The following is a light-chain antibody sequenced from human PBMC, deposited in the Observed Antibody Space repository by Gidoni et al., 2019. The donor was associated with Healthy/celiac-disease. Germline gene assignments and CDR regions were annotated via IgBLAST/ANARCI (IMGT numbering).Light chain of an antibody. CDR2: AAS. J-gene: IGKJ3*01. CDR1: QGISNY. Sequence: DIQMTQSPSSLSAPVGDRVTITCRVSQGISNYLAWYQQKPGKAPKLLIYAASTLQSGVPSRFSGSGSGTDFTLTISSLQSEDVATYYCQNYHSAPFTFGPGTKVDVK. V-gene: IGKV1-27*01. CDR3: QNYHSAPFT.